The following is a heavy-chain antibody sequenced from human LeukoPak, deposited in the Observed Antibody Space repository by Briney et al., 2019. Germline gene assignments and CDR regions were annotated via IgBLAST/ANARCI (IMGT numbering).Heavy chain of an antibody. CDR3: AKSAGYGGDYFDY. CDR2: ISYDGSNK. Sequence: PGGSLRLSCAASGFTFSSYAMHWVRQAPGKGLEWVAVISYDGSNKYYADSVKGRFTISRDNSKNTLYLQMNSLRAEDTAVYYCAKSAGYGGDYFDYWGQGTLVTVSS. CDR1: GFTFSSYA. J-gene: IGHJ4*02. V-gene: IGHV3-30*04. D-gene: IGHD5-12*01.